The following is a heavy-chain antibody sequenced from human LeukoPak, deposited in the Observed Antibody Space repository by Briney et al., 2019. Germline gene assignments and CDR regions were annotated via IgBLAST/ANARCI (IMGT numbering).Heavy chain of an antibody. Sequence: PGGSLRLSCAASGFTFSSYAMTWVRQAPGKGLEWVSGISGSSSSSYYADSVKGRFTVSRDYAKNTLFLQMNNLRTEDTALYFCATARNFRFEYWGQGSLVIVSA. CDR1: GFTFSSYA. CDR3: ATARNFRFEY. J-gene: IGHJ4*02. CDR2: ISGSSSSS. V-gene: IGHV3-23*01. D-gene: IGHD1-7*01.